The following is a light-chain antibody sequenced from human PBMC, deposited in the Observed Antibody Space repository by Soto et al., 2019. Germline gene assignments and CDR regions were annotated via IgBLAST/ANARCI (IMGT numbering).Light chain of an antibody. CDR2: LGS. Sequence: DIVMTQSPLSLPVTPGEPASISCRSSQSLPHSNGNNYLDWCVQKPGHSPQLLIYLGSTRASGVPDRFSGSGSGTDFTLTISRVEAEDVGVYYCMQTLQTPWTLGQGTKVDIK. CDR1: QSLPHSNGNNY. CDR3: MQTLQTPWT. J-gene: IGKJ1*01. V-gene: IGKV2-28*01.